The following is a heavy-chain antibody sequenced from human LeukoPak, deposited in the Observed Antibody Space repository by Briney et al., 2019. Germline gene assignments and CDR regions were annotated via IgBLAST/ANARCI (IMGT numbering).Heavy chain of an antibody. CDR2: INHSGST. CDR3: ARLYYYYGVDV. Sequence: PSETLSLTCAVYGGSFSGYYWSWIRQPPGKGLEWIGEINHSGSTNYNPSLKSRVTISVDTSKNQFSLKLSSVTAADTAVYYCARLYYYYGVDVWGQGTTVTVSS. J-gene: IGHJ6*02. CDR1: GGSFSGYY. V-gene: IGHV4-34*01.